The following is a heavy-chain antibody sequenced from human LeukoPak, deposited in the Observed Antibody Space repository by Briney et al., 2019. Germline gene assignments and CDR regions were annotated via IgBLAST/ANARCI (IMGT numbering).Heavy chain of an antibody. CDR1: GFTFSSYW. Sequence: GGSLRLSCAASGFTFSSYWMHWVRQAPGKGLVWVSRINSDGSSTSYADSVKGRFTISRDNAKNTLYLQMSSLRAEDTAVYCCASGLGAAAGRGFDPWGQGTLVTVSS. D-gene: IGHD6-13*01. CDR2: INSDGSST. J-gene: IGHJ5*02. CDR3: ASGLGAAAGRGFDP. V-gene: IGHV3-74*01.